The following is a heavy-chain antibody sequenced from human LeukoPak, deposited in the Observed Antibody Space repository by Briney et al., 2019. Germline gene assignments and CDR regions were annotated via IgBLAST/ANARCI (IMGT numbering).Heavy chain of an antibody. CDR1: GGTFSSYA. J-gene: IGHJ5*02. CDR2: ITPIFGTA. Sequence: SVKVSCKASGGTFSSYAISWVRQAPGQGLEWMGGITPIFGTANYAQKFQGRVTITADESTSTAYMELSSLRSEDTAVYYCARAQWLGYNWFDPWGQGTLVTVSS. V-gene: IGHV1-69*13. CDR3: ARAQWLGYNWFDP. D-gene: IGHD6-19*01.